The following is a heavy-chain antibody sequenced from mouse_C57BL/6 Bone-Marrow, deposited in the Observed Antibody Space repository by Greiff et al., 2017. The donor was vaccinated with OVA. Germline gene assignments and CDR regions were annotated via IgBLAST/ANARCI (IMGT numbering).Heavy chain of an antibody. CDR3: TGSLYAMDY. Sequence: QVQLKESGAELVRPGASVTLSCKASGYTFTDYEMHWVKQTLVHGLEWIGAIDPETGGTAYNQKFKGKAILTADKSSSTAYMELRSLTSEDSAVYYCTGSLYAMDYWGQGTSVTVSS. J-gene: IGHJ4*01. D-gene: IGHD1-1*02. CDR2: IDPETGGT. CDR1: GYTFTDYE. V-gene: IGHV1-15*01.